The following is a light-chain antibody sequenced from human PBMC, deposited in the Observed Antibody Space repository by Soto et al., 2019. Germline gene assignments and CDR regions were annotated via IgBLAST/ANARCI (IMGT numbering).Light chain of an antibody. Sequence: DIQMTQSPSSLSASVGDRVTITCQASQDIRNYLNWYQQKPGKAPKLLIHDASTLETGVPSRFSGSGSGTNFTFTISSLQPEDIATYDCQQFDNLPLLTFGGGTKVEIK. J-gene: IGKJ4*01. V-gene: IGKV1-33*01. CDR3: QQFDNLPLLT. CDR2: DAS. CDR1: QDIRNY.